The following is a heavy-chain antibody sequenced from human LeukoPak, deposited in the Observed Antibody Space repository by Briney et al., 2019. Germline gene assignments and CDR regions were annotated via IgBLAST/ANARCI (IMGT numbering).Heavy chain of an antibody. D-gene: IGHD6-19*01. Sequence: SETLSLTCTVSGGSISSSNYYWGWIRQPPGKGLEWIGNIYYSGSTYYKPSPKTRVTISVDTSKNQFSLKLTSVTAADTAVYYCARHASVDGNWPRPLDYWGQGSLVTVSS. J-gene: IGHJ4*02. CDR2: IYYSGST. V-gene: IGHV4-39*01. CDR1: GGSISSSNYY. CDR3: ARHASVDGNWPRPLDY.